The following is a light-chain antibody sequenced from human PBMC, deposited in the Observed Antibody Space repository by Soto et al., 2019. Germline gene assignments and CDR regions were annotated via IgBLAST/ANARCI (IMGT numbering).Light chain of an antibody. CDR2: EAS. CDR3: QQTYSTPHT. CDR1: QTISSY. V-gene: IGKV1-39*01. Sequence: DIQMTQSPSSLSASVGDRVTITCRASQTISSYLNWYQQKPGKAPNLLIYEASSLQSGVPSRFSGSGSGPDFTLTISSLQPEDFATYYCQQTYSTPHTFGQGTNLEIK. J-gene: IGKJ2*01.